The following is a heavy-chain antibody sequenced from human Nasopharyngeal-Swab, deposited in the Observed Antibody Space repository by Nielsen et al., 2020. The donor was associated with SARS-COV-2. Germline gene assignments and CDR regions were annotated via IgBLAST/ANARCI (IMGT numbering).Heavy chain of an antibody. Sequence: GESLKISCAASGFTFSSYWMSWVRQAPGKGLEWVANIKQDGSEKYYVDSVKGRFTISRHNSKNTLYLQMNSLRAEDTAVYYCARSAMVRGPGMDVWGQGTTVTVSS. V-gene: IGHV3-7*03. J-gene: IGHJ6*02. CDR3: ARSAMVRGPGMDV. CDR1: GFTFSSYW. CDR2: IKQDGSEK. D-gene: IGHD3-10*01.